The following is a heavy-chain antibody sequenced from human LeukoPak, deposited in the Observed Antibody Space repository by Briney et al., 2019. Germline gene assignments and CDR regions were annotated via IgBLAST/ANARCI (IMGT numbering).Heavy chain of an antibody. V-gene: IGHV4-34*01. CDR1: GVSFSGYY. Sequence: WETLSLTCAVYGVSFSGYYWSWIRQPPGKGLEWIGEINHSGSTNYNPSLKSRVTISVDTSKNQFSLKLSSVTAADTAVYYYARESIAAAGTPLDYWGQGTLVTVSS. D-gene: IGHD6-13*01. CDR2: INHSGST. CDR3: ARESIAAAGTPLDY. J-gene: IGHJ4*02.